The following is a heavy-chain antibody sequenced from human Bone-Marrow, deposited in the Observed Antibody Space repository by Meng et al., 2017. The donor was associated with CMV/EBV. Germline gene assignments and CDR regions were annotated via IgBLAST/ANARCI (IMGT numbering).Heavy chain of an antibody. CDR2: IYYSGST. CDR1: GGSSSSGGYY. D-gene: IGHD4-17*01. V-gene: IGHV4-31*02. Sequence: GGSSSSGGYYWSWIRQHPGKGLEWIGYIYYSGSTYYSPSLKSRVTISVDTSKNQFSLKLSSVTAADTAVYYCARTTTVTKTFDYWGQGTLVTVSS. CDR3: ARTTTVTKTFDY. J-gene: IGHJ4*02.